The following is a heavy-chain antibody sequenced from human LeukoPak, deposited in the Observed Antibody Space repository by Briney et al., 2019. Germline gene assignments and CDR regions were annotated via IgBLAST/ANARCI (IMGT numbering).Heavy chain of an antibody. J-gene: IGHJ6*03. V-gene: IGHV3-21*01. Sequence: GGSLRLSCAASGFTFSSYEMNWVRQAPGKALEWVSSITSSGAYIFYADSVRGRFTISRDNAKDSLYLQMNSLGPEDTAVYYCARDPYSGNYGNYYYYYMDVWGKGTTVTISS. D-gene: IGHD1-26*01. CDR1: GFTFSSYE. CDR2: ITSSGAYI. CDR3: ARDPYSGNYGNYYYYYMDV.